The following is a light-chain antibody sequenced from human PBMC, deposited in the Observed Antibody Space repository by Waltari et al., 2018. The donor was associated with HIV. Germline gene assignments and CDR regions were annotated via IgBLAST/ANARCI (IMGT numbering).Light chain of an antibody. Sequence: QSALTQPPSASGSPGQSVPISCTGSSGDVGGYNDVSWYQQHPGKAPKLMIYEVSKRPSGVPDRFSGSKSGTSASLAITGLQAEDEADYYCQTHDSSLSGLYVFGTGTKVTVL. CDR3: QTHDSSLSGLYV. J-gene: IGLJ1*01. CDR1: SGDVGGYND. CDR2: EVS. V-gene: IGLV2-8*01.